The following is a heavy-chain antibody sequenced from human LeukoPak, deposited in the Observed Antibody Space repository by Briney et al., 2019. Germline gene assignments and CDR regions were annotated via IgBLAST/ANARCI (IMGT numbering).Heavy chain of an antibody. CDR2: INHSGST. D-gene: IGHD6-13*01. CDR3: ARAHTSSWYMDY. CDR1: GGSFSGYY. Sequence: PSETLSLTCAVYGGSFSGYYWSWIRQPPGKGLEWIGEINHSGSTNYNPSLKSRVTISVDTSKNQLSLKLSSVTAADTALYYCARAHTSSWYMDYWGQGTLVTVSS. J-gene: IGHJ4*02. V-gene: IGHV4-34*01.